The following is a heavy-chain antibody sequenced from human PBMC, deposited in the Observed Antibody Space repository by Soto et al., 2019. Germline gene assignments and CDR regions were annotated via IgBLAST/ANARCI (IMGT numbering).Heavy chain of an antibody. CDR2: TSFEGNKN. V-gene: IGHV3-30-3*01. J-gene: IGHJ6*02. Sequence: VRSRRLSGAPAAYTRNKFDYQCVRPLPDRGMQWLAVTSFEGNKNYYSASVKGRFTIPRDNTNHTLHLQMNNLRGDDTAVYFCAREGGVLSVIGHYYYGMDVWGQGTAVTVSS. CDR1: AYTRNKFD. CDR3: AREGGVLSVIGHYYYGMDV. D-gene: IGHD3-16*01.